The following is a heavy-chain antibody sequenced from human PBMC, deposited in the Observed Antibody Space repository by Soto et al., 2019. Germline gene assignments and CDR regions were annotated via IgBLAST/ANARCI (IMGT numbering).Heavy chain of an antibody. D-gene: IGHD1-1*01. V-gene: IGHV3-48*01. CDR3: EKDPPRRTSGNSCDY. CDR1: GFTFSSYS. CDR2: ISSSSSTI. J-gene: IGHJ4*02. Sequence: PGGSLRLSCAASGFTFSSYSMNWVRQAPGKGLEWVSYISSSSSTIYYADSVKGRFTISRDNAKNTVSLHMNSLRAEDTALYYCEKDPPRRTSGNSCDYWGGGTRVTLSS.